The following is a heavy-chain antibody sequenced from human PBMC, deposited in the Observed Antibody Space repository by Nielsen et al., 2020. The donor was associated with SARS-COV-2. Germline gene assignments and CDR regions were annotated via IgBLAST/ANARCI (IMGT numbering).Heavy chain of an antibody. CDR2: INHSGST. Sequence: RQAPGKGLEWIGEINHSGSTNYNPSLKSRVTISVDTSKNQFSLKLSSVTAADTAVYYCARDRHPLLRHFDWLSSSLGYWGQGTLVTVSS. CDR3: ARDRHPLLRHFDWLSSSLGY. J-gene: IGHJ4*02. D-gene: IGHD3-9*01. V-gene: IGHV4-34*01.